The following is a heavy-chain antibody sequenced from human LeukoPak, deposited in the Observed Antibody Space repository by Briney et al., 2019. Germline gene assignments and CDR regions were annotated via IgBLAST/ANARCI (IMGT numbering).Heavy chain of an antibody. CDR1: GGSISSGGYY. CDR2: IYYSGST. Sequence: PSETLSLTCTVSGGSISSGGYYWSWIRQHPGKGLERIGYIYYSGSTYYNPSLKSRVTISVDTSKNQFSLKLSSVTAADTAVYYCASSSPRSFVLMVYAPGFAFDIWGQGTMVTVSS. CDR3: ASSSPRSFVLMVYAPGFAFDI. V-gene: IGHV4-31*03. D-gene: IGHD2-8*01. J-gene: IGHJ3*02.